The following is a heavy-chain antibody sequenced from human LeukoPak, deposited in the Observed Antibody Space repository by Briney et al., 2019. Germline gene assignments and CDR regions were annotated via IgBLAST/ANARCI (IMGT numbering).Heavy chain of an antibody. J-gene: IGHJ4*02. CDR2: ISSSSSTI. D-gene: IGHD6-13*01. Sequence: GGFLRLSCAASGFTFSSYSMNWVRQAPGKGLEWVSYISSSSSTIYYADSVKGRFTISRDNSKNTLYLQTNSLRAEDTAVYYCAKDPSGIAAAGPLYIDYWGQGTLVTVSS. CDR3: AKDPSGIAAAGPLYIDY. V-gene: IGHV3-48*01. CDR1: GFTFSSYS.